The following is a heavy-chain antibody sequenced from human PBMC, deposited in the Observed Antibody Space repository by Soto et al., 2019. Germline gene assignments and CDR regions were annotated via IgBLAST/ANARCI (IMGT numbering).Heavy chain of an antibody. Sequence: GGSLRLSCTASGFTFGDYAMSWFRQAPGKGLEWVGFIRSKAYGGTTEYAASVKGRFTISRDDSKSIAYLQMNSLKTEDTAVYYCNVGYCSSTSCSTYMDVWGKGTTVTVSS. CDR2: IRSKAYGGTT. V-gene: IGHV3-49*03. CDR3: NVGYCSSTSCSTYMDV. D-gene: IGHD2-2*02. J-gene: IGHJ6*03. CDR1: GFTFGDYA.